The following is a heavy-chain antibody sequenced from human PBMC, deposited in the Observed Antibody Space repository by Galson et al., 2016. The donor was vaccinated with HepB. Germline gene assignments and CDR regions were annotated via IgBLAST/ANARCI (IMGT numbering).Heavy chain of an antibody. CDR1: GYTFISYD. J-gene: IGHJ6*02. D-gene: IGHD2-15*01. Sequence: SVKVSCKASGYTFISYDINWVRQAAGQGLEWMGWMNPNSANTDYAQKFQGRVTMTRNTSISTAYMELSSLRSEDTAVYYCARAGSYCSAGRCSSDYYGMDVWGQGTTVTVSS. CDR2: MNPNSANT. V-gene: IGHV1-8*01. CDR3: ARAGSYCSAGRCSSDYYGMDV.